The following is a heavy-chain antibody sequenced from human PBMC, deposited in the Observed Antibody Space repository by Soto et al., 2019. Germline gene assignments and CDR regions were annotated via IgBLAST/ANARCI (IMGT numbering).Heavy chain of an antibody. V-gene: IGHV5-51*01. CDR3: ARSWNDFGTYGAFDY. CDR2: IYPADSDT. CDR1: GYSFSNYW. D-gene: IGHD4-4*01. J-gene: IGHJ4*02. Sequence: PGESLKISCKISGYSFSNYWLAWVRQMPGKGLELMGLIYPADSDTRYSTSFQGQVTISADKSITTAYLHWSKLKASDTAMYYCARSWNDFGTYGAFDYWGQGTPVTVPS.